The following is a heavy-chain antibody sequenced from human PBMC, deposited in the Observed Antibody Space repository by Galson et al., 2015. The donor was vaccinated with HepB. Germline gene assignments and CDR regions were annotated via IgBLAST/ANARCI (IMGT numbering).Heavy chain of an antibody. CDR3: ARSWTVTGNWFDR. Sequence: SVKVSCKDSGYAFRTYAFHWVRQAPGQSLEWMGWINAGNGNTECSGKFQDRVTITTDTSAKTVYMGVSSLRSEDTAIYYCARSWTVTGNWFDRWGQGTLVTVSS. J-gene: IGHJ5*02. CDR1: GYAFRTYA. CDR2: INAGNGNT. V-gene: IGHV1-3*01. D-gene: IGHD6-19*01.